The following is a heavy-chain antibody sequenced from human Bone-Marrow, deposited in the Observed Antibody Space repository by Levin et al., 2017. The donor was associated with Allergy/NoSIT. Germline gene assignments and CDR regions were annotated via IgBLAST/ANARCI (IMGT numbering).Heavy chain of an antibody. D-gene: IGHD3-3*01. CDR1: GFTFSSYA. Sequence: PGGSLRLSCAASGFTFSSYAMSWVRQAPGKGLEWVSAISGSGGSTYYADSVKGRFTISRDNSKNTLYLQMNSLRAEDTAVYYCAKEEYYDFWTNPLRVIGGGWYFDLWGRGTLVTVSS. CDR2: ISGSGGST. CDR3: AKEEYYDFWTNPLRVIGGGWYFDL. J-gene: IGHJ2*01. V-gene: IGHV3-23*01.